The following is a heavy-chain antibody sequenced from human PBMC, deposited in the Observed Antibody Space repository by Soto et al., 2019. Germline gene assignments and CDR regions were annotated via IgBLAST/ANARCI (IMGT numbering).Heavy chain of an antibody. CDR1: GYTFTGYY. V-gene: IGHV1-2*02. CDR3: ARVLAVAGSGDFDY. J-gene: IGHJ4*02. D-gene: IGHD6-19*01. CDR2: INPNSGGT. Sequence: ASVKVSCKASGYTFTGYYMHWVRQAPGQGLEWMGWINPNSGGTNYAQKFQGRVTMTRDTSISTAYMELSRLRSDDTAAYYCARVLAVAGSGDFDYWGQGTLVTVSS.